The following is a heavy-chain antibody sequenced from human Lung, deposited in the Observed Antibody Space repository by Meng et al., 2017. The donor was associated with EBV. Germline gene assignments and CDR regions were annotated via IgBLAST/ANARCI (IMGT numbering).Heavy chain of an antibody. CDR2: IYYSGST. CDR1: GGSISSSSYY. D-gene: IGHD2-8*02. CDR3: ARQSRTGGATLDY. Sequence: LRLQESVSGLVKPSETLSLTCTVCGGSISSSSYYWGWIRQPPAKGLEWIGSIYYSGSTYYNPSLKSRVTISVDTSKNQFSLKLSTVTAADTAVYYCARQSRTGGATLDYWGQGTLVTVSS. J-gene: IGHJ4*02. V-gene: IGHV4-39*01.